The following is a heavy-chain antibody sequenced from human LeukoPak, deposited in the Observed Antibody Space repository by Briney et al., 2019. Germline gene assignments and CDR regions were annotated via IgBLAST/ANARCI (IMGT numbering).Heavy chain of an antibody. CDR3: AKVLFGPTSPPDAFDI. V-gene: IGHV3-23*01. CDR2: ISGSGGST. Sequence: GGSLRLSCAASGFTFSSYAMSWVRQAPGKGLEWVSAISGSGGSTYYADSVKGRFTISRDNSKNTLYLQMNSLRAEDTAVYYCAKVLFGPTSPPDAFDIWGQGTMVTVSS. J-gene: IGHJ3*02. CDR1: GFTFSSYA. D-gene: IGHD3-3*01.